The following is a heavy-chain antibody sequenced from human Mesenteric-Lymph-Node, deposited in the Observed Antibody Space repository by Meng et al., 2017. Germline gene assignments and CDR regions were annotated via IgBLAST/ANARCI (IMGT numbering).Heavy chain of an antibody. CDR1: GYTFTVYY. CDR3: AKIGSNHQFDL. V-gene: IGHV1-2*06. CDR2: INPHTGGI. J-gene: IGHJ4*02. Sequence: QVQLVQSGAEVQKPGASVKVSCKASGYTFTVYYMHWVRQAPGQGLEWMGRINPHTGGINYAQEFQGRVAMTRDTSISTAYMELSRLRTDDTAVHYCAKIGSNHQFDLWGQGTLVTVSS. D-gene: IGHD4-11*01.